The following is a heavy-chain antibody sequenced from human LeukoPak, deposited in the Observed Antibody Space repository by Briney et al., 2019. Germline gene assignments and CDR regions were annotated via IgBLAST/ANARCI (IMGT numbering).Heavy chain of an antibody. CDR1: GGSISSSSYY. J-gene: IGHJ3*02. CDR2: VDYSGSS. D-gene: IGHD4-17*01. CDR3: ARDLVTVTKGFDI. V-gene: IGHV4-39*07. Sequence: TLSLTCTVSGGSISSSSYYWGWIRQPPGKGLEWIGSVDYSGSSYYNPTLKSRVTISVDTSKNEFSLKLTSVTAADTAVYYCARDLVTVTKGFDIWGQGTMVTVSS.